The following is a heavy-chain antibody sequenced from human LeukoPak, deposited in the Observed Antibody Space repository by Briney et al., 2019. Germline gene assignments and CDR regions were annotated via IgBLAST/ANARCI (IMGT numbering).Heavy chain of an antibody. CDR2: INPNSGGT. V-gene: IGHV1-2*02. D-gene: IGHD3-3*01. CDR1: GYTFTGYY. CDR3: ATRLVSRFLEWFEFDP. Sequence: ASVKVSCKASGYTFTGYYMHWVRQAPGQGLEWMGWINPNSGGTNYAQKFQGRVTMTRDTSISTAYMELSRLRSDDAAVYYCATRLVSRFLEWFEFDPWGQGTLVTVSS. J-gene: IGHJ5*02.